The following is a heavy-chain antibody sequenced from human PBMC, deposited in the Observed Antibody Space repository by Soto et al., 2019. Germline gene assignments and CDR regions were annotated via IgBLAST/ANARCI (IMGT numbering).Heavy chain of an antibody. J-gene: IGHJ6*02. CDR2: ISYDGSKK. V-gene: IGHV3-30*18. CDR3: AKAIENYSTGYYKPFYYFGVDV. D-gene: IGHD3-22*01. CDR1: GFTFGSYG. Sequence: PWGSLRLSCAASGFTFGSYGMHWVRQAPGKGLEWVAGISYDGSKKYYGESVKGRFTISSDNSKNTLYLQMKSLRVEDTAVYYCAKAIENYSTGYYKPFYYFGVDVWGQGTTVTVSS.